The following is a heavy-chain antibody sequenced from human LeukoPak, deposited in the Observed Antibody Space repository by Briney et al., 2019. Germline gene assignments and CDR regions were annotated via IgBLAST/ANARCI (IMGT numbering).Heavy chain of an antibody. J-gene: IGHJ4*02. Sequence: SETLSLTCTVSGGSISGYYWSWIRQPPGKGLEWIGYIYYSGSTNYNPSLKSRVTISVDTSKNQFSLKLSSVTAADTAVYYCARRAANNFARSGFDYWGQGTLVTVSS. D-gene: IGHD2-15*01. CDR2: IYYSGST. CDR1: GGSISGYY. V-gene: IGHV4-59*12. CDR3: ARRAANNFARSGFDY.